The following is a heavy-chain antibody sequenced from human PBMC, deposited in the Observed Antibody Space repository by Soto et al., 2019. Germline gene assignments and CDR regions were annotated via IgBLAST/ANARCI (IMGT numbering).Heavy chain of an antibody. CDR3: ARRALVVVAATLRGFDY. CDR1: GGSFSGYY. D-gene: IGHD2-15*01. J-gene: IGHJ4*02. V-gene: IGHV4-34*01. Sequence: SETLSLTCAVYGGSFSGYYWSWIRQPPGKGLEWIGEINHSGSTNYNPSLKSRVTISVDTSKNQFSLKLSSVTAADTAVYYCARRALVVVAATLRGFDYWGQGTLVTVSS. CDR2: INHSGST.